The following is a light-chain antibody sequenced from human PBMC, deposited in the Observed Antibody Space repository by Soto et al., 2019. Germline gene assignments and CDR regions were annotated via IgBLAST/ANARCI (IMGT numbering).Light chain of an antibody. V-gene: IGKV3-15*01. Sequence: EIVMTQSPASLSVSSGESATLSCRASQNVATNLAWYQHKPGQPPRLLIYGATTRATGVPARFSGSGSGTYFTLTIRAPQSEDSALYYCQQYNDWPPEDTFGQGTKLEIK. CDR2: GAT. CDR3: QQYNDWPPEDT. CDR1: QNVATN. J-gene: IGKJ2*01.